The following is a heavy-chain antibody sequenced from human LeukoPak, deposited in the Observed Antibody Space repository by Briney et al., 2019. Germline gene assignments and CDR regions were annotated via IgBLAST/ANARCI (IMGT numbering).Heavy chain of an antibody. V-gene: IGHV4-59*08. CDR2: NSGST. CDR1: GDSLSDYF. J-gene: IGHJ3*02. Sequence: PSETLSLTCTVSGDSLSDYFWSWIRQPPGKGLERIGYNSGSTNYNASLKSRVTILLVRSKNQFSLKLSSVTAADTAVYYCARGRGYGGNYLRSFDIWGQGTVVTVSS. CDR3: ARGRGYGGNYLRSFDI. D-gene: IGHD1-26*01.